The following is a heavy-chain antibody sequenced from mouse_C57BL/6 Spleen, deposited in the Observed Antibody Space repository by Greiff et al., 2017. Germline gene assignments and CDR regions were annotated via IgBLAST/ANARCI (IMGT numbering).Heavy chain of an antibody. CDR2: INPNNGGT. J-gene: IGHJ3*01. Sequence: VQLQQSGPELVKPGASVKISCKASGYTFTDYYMNWVKQSHGKSLEWIGDINPNNGGTSYNQKFKGKATLTVDKSSSTAYMELRSLTSEDSAVYYCAGGDGFPFAYWGQGTLVTVSA. V-gene: IGHV1-26*01. CDR3: AGGDGFPFAY. D-gene: IGHD2-3*01. CDR1: GYTFTDYY.